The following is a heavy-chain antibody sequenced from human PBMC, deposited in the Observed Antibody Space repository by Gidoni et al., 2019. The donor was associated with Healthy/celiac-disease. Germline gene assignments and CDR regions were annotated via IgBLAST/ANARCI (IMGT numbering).Heavy chain of an antibody. CDR3: ARSPYDYDSSGEAGGYYGMDV. D-gene: IGHD3-22*01. CDR1: GFSLSTSGMC. Sequence: QVTLRESGPALVKPTQTLTLTCTFSGFSLSTSGMCVSWIRQPPGKALEWLARIDWDDDKYYSTSLKTRLTISKDTSKNQVVLKMTNMDPVDTATCYCARSPYDYDSSGEAGGYYGMDVWGQGTTVTVSS. J-gene: IGHJ6*02. V-gene: IGHV2-70*15. CDR2: IDWDDDK.